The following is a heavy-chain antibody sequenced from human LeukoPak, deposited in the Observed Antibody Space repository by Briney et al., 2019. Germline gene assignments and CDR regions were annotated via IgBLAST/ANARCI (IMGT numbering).Heavy chain of an antibody. CDR3: ARAGGYGLIDY. CDR2: IYHSGTTYSGST. V-gene: IGHV4-38-2*02. Sequence: SETLSLTCTVSGYSISSGYYWGWIRQPPGKGLEWIGSIYHSGTTYSGSTYYNPSLKSRVTISLDTSKNQFSLKVGSMTAADTAVYYCARAGGYGLIDYWGQGTMVTVSS. D-gene: IGHD5-18*01. CDR1: GYSISSGYY. J-gene: IGHJ4*02.